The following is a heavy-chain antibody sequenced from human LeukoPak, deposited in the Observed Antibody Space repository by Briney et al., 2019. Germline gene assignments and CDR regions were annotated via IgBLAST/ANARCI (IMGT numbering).Heavy chain of an antibody. CDR3: AREGVSGATANHYDY. J-gene: IGHJ4*02. V-gene: IGHV3-7*01. D-gene: IGHD1-26*01. Sequence: PGGSLRLSCAATGFTFSSYWMSWVRQVPGKGLEWVANIYQVGSAKYYVDSVKGRFTISRDNAKNSLYLQMDSLRAEDTGVYYCAREGVSGATANHYDYWGQGSLVTVSS. CDR2: IYQVGSAK. CDR1: GFTFSSYW.